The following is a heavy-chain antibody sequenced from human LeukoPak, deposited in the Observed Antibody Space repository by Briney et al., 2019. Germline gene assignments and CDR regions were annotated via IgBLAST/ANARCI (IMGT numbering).Heavy chain of an antibody. D-gene: IGHD6-19*01. CDR3: ARSRQWLGPMDGFDP. V-gene: IGHV3-21*01. J-gene: IGHJ5*02. CDR1: GFTFSSYS. Sequence: GGSLRLSCAASGFTFSSYSMNWVRQAPGKGLEWVSSISSSSYIYYADSVKGRFTISRDNAKNSLYLQMNSLRAEDTAVYYCARSRQWLGPMDGFDPWGQGTLVTVSS. CDR2: ISSSSYI.